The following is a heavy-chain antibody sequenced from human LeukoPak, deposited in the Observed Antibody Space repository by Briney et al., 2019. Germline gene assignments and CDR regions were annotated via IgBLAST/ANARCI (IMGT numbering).Heavy chain of an antibody. D-gene: IGHD6-19*01. CDR2: IYSGGST. CDR1: GFTVSSNY. CDR3: ARDRQWLATHWYYGMDV. J-gene: IGHJ6*02. Sequence: GGSLRLSCAASGFTVSSNYMSWVRQSPGKGLEWVSVIYSGGSTYYADSVKGRFTISRDSSKNTLWLQMNSLRAEDTAVYYCARDRQWLATHWYYGMDVWGQGTTVTVSS. V-gene: IGHV3-53*01.